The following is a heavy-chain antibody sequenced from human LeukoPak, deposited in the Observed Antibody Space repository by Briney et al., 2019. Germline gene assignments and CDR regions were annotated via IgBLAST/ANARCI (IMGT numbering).Heavy chain of an antibody. D-gene: IGHD1-26*01. CDR2: ISYDGSNK. Sequence: PGGSLRLSCAASGFTFSSYAMHWVRQAPGKGLEWVAVISYDGSNKYYADSVKGQFTISRDNSKNTLYLQMNSLRAEDTAVYYCARFPIVGATYFDYWGQGTLVTVSS. V-gene: IGHV3-30*04. CDR1: GFTFSSYA. J-gene: IGHJ4*02. CDR3: ARFPIVGATYFDY.